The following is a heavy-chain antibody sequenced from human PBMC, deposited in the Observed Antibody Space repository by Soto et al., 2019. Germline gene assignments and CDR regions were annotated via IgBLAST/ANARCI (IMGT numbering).Heavy chain of an antibody. CDR3: ARVVLTITRGAFDA. Sequence: QVQLQESGPGLVKPSGTLSLTCAVSGGSISSSHWWTWVRQSPGKGLEYIGEISHSGTSTSNPSLKSRVTLSVAKSKHHFSLTLTSVTAADTAVYYCARVVLTITRGAFDAWGQGTLVIVSS. CDR1: GGSISSSHW. D-gene: IGHD3-9*01. J-gene: IGHJ3*01. V-gene: IGHV4-4*02. CDR2: ISHSGTS.